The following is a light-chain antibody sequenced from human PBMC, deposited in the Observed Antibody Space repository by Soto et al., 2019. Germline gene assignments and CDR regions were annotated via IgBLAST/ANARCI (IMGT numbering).Light chain of an antibody. CDR1: QSVSSY. Sequence: EKVMTQSPATLSVSPGERATLSCRASQSVSSYFAWYQQKPGQAPRLLIYDASTRATGVPARFSGSGSGTEFTLTISSLHSEDLAVYYCQQYDDGPETFGQGTKVNIK. CDR2: DAS. V-gene: IGKV3-15*01. CDR3: QQYDDGPET. J-gene: IGKJ1*01.